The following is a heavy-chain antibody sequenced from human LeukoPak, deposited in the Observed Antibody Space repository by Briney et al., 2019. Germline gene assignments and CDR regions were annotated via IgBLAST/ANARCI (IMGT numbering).Heavy chain of an antibody. CDR1: GYSISSGYY. CDR2: IYHSGST. CDR3: ARDPGTYYYGSGSHASGFDY. Sequence: SETLSLTCTVSGYSISSGYYWGWIRQPPGKGLEWIGSIYHSGSTYYNPSLKSRVTISVDTSKNQFSLKLSSVTAADTAVYYCARDPGTYYYGSGSHASGFDYWGQGTLVTVSS. V-gene: IGHV4-38-2*02. D-gene: IGHD3-10*01. J-gene: IGHJ4*02.